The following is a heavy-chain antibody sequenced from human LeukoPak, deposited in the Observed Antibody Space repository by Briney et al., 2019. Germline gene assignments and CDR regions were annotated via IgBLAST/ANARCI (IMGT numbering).Heavy chain of an antibody. V-gene: IGHV3-23*01. CDR2: ISGTGCST. D-gene: IGHD3-22*01. J-gene: IGHJ4*02. CDR1: GFTFSSYG. CDR3: AKDYYDSSGYIFDY. Sequence: PGGSLRLSCAATGFTFSSYGMSWVRQAPGKGLECDSAISGTGCSTYYADSVKGRVTISRDNSKNTMYMQMNSMRAEDTAVYYCAKDYYDSSGYIFDYWGQGTLVTVSS.